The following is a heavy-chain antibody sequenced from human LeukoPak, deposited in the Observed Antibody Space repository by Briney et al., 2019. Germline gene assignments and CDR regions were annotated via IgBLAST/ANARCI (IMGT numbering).Heavy chain of an antibody. Sequence: GASVKVSCKASGYTFTSYYMHWVRQAPGQGLEWMAIINPSGGGTNYAQNFQGRVTMTSDTSTSTVSMELSSLRSEDTAVYYCAREGEAYYFDYWGQGTLVTVSS. D-gene: IGHD3-16*01. J-gene: IGHJ4*02. CDR1: GYTFTSYY. V-gene: IGHV1-46*01. CDR3: AREGEAYYFDY. CDR2: INPSGGGT.